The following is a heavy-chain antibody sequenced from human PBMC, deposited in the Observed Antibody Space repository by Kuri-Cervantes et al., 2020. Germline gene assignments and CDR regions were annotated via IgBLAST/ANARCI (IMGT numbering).Heavy chain of an antibody. CDR3: ARAGSSGWYLGVYYYYGMDV. Sequence: GESLKISCAASGFTFSGHWFHWVRQAPGKGLEWVSYISSSSSTIYYADSVKGRFTISRDNAKNSLYLQMNSLRDEDTAVYYCARAGSSGWYLGVYYYYGMDVWGQGTTVTVSS. CDR1: GFTFSGHW. V-gene: IGHV3-48*02. J-gene: IGHJ6*02. CDR2: ISSSSSTI. D-gene: IGHD6-19*01.